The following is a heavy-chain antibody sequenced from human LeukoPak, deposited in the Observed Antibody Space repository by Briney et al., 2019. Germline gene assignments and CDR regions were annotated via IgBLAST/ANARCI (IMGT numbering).Heavy chain of an antibody. Sequence: GGSLRLSCAASGFTFSSYGMHWVRQAPGKGLEWVAVISYDGSNKYYADSVKGRFTISRDNSKNTLYLQMNSLRAEDTAVYYCAKDGGECSGGSCFLYYYYGMDVWGQGTTVTVSS. J-gene: IGHJ6*02. CDR1: GFTFSSYG. CDR2: ISYDGSNK. D-gene: IGHD2-15*01. CDR3: AKDGGECSGGSCFLYYYYGMDV. V-gene: IGHV3-30*18.